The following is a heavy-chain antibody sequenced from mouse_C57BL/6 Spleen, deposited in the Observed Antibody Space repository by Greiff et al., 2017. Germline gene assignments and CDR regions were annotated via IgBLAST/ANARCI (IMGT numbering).Heavy chain of an antibody. Sequence: QVQLQQPGTELVKPGASVKLSCKASGYTFTSYWMHWVKQRPGQGLEWIGNINPSNGGTNYNEKFKSKATLSVDKSSSTAYMQLSSLTSEDSAVYYCAREAYDYDEGWYFDVWGTGTTVTVSS. CDR3: AREAYDYDEGWYFDV. D-gene: IGHD2-4*01. CDR1: GYTFTSYW. J-gene: IGHJ1*03. V-gene: IGHV1-53*01. CDR2: INPSNGGT.